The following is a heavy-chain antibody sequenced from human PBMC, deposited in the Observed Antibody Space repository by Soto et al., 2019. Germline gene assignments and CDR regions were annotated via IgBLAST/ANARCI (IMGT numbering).Heavy chain of an antibody. CDR2: IYYSGST. Sequence: SETLSLTCTVSGGSISSYYWSWIRQPPGKGLEWIGYIYYSGSTNYNPSLKSRVTISVDTSKNQFSLKLSSVTAADTAVYYCARSAMAAEYYFDYWGQGTLVTVSS. CDR1: GGSISSYY. D-gene: IGHD6-13*01. V-gene: IGHV4-59*01. J-gene: IGHJ4*02. CDR3: ARSAMAAEYYFDY.